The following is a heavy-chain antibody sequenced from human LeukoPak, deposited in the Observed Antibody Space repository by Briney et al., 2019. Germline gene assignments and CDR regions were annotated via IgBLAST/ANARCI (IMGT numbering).Heavy chain of an antibody. J-gene: IGHJ5*02. V-gene: IGHV1-2*02. CDR1: GGTFSSYA. CDR2: INPNSGGT. Sequence: ASVKVSCKASGGTFSSYAISWVRQAPGQGLEWMGWINPNSGGTNYAQKFRGRVTMTRDTSISTAYMELSRLRSDDTAVYYCARAIGSGTRFDPWGQGTLVTVSS. CDR3: ARAIGSGTRFDP. D-gene: IGHD3-10*01.